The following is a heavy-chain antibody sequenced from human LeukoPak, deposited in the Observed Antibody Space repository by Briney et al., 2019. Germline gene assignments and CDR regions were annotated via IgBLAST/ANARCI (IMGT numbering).Heavy chain of an antibody. CDR2: ISSSGSTI. CDR3: ARDEYSSSFDY. Sequence: LSLTCTVSGGSISSGGYYWSWIRQAPGKGLEWVSYISSSGSTIYYADSVKGRFTISRDNAKNSLYLQMNSLRAEDTAVYYCARDEYSSSFDYWGQGTLVTVSS. CDR1: GGSISSGGYY. D-gene: IGHD6-6*01. V-gene: IGHV3-11*01. J-gene: IGHJ4*02.